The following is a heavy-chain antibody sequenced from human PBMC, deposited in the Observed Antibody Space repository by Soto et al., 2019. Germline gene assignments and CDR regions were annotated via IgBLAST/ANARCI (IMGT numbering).Heavy chain of an antibody. CDR2: ISYDGSNK. J-gene: IGHJ6*02. Sequence: GGTLRLSCAASGFTFSSYGMHWVRQAPGKGLGWVAVISYDGSNKYYADSVKGRFTISRDNSKNTLYLQMNSLRAEDTAVYYCAKAYHHSSGWYVDGMDVWGQGTTVTVSS. CDR3: AKAYHHSSGWYVDGMDV. CDR1: GFTFSSYG. V-gene: IGHV3-30*18. D-gene: IGHD6-19*01.